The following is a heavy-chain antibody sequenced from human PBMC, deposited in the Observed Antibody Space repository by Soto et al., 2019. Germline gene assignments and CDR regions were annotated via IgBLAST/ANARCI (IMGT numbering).Heavy chain of an antibody. CDR3: ATSYDTGFDP. Sequence: QLQLVQSAAEVKKPGASVRVSCKAYGYPFIKYGISWIRQAPEQGLEWMGWIKVDSGYTNYAQKFQGRVTMTADTSSDTAVMELRSLILDDTAVYFCATSYDTGFDPWGQGTLVSVSS. V-gene: IGHV1-18*04. J-gene: IGHJ5*02. CDR2: IKVDSGYT. D-gene: IGHD3-9*01. CDR1: GYPFIKYG.